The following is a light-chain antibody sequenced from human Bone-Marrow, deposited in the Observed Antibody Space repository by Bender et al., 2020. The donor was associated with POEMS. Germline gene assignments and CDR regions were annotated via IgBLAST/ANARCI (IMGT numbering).Light chain of an antibody. J-gene: IGLJ2*01. CDR3: QVWDSSSDHAYVV. V-gene: IGLV3-21*04. Sequence: SYVLTQPPSVSVAPGKTARITCWGNNFGSKSVHWYQQKPGQAPVLVIYDDSDRPSGIPERFSGSNSGNTATLTISRVEAGDEADYYCQVWDSSSDHAYVVFGGGTRLTVL. CDR1: NFGSKS. CDR2: DDS.